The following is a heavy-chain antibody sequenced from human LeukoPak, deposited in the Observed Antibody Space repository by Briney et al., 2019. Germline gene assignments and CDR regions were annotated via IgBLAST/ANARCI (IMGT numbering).Heavy chain of an antibody. CDR2: IYWDDDK. CDR1: GFSLSTSGVG. V-gene: IGHV2-5*02. Sequence: SGPTLVKPTQTLTLTCAFSGFSLSTSGVGVGWIRQPPGKALEWLALIYWDDDKLYSPSLKSRLTITKDTSKNQVVLTMTNMDPVDTATYYCAHRRAAVAEGNWFDPWGQGTLVTVSS. J-gene: IGHJ5*02. D-gene: IGHD6-19*01. CDR3: AHRRAAVAEGNWFDP.